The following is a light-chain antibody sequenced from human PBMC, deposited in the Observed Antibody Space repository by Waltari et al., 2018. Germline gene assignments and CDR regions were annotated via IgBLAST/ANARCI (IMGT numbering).Light chain of an antibody. CDR1: QSVSRY. Sequence: EIVLTQSPATLSLSPGERATLSCRASQSVSRYLAWYQQKPGQALRLLIYDASNRATGIPARFSGSGSGTDFTLTISSLEPEDFAIDYCQQRTSWPAITFGQGTRLEIK. V-gene: IGKV3-11*01. CDR2: DAS. CDR3: QQRTSWPAIT. J-gene: IGKJ5*01.